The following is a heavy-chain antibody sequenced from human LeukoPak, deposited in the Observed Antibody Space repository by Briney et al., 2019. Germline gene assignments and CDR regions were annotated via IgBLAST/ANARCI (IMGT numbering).Heavy chain of an antibody. CDR2: ISWNSGSI. CDR3: AKASSWQYFQH. J-gene: IGHJ1*01. D-gene: IGHD6-13*01. V-gene: IGHV3-9*01. CDR1: GFTFDDYA. Sequence: GGCLRLSCAASGFTFDDYAMHWVRQAPGKGLEWVSGISWNSGSIGYADSVKGRFTISRDNAKNSLYLQMNSLRAEDTALYYCAKASSWQYFQHWGQGTLVTVSS.